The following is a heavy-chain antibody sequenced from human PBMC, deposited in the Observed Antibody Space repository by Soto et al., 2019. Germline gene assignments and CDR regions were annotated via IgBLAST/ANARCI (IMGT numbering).Heavy chain of an antibody. CDR1: GGSISSGDYY. V-gene: IGHV4-30-4*01. CDR3: ARDPVGYCSGGSCPKGFDP. CDR2: IYYSGST. Sequence: PSETLSLTCTVSGGSISSGDYYWSWIRQPPGKGLEWIGYIYYSGSTYYNPSLKSRVTISVDTSKNQFSLKLSSVTAADTAVYYCARDPVGYCSGGSCPKGFDPWGQGTLVTVSS. J-gene: IGHJ5*02. D-gene: IGHD2-15*01.